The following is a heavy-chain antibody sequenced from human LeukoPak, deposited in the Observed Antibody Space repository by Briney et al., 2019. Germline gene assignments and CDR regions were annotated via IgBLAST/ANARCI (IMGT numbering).Heavy chain of an antibody. CDR2: INPNSGGT. CDR1: GYTFTGYY. J-gene: IGHJ4*02. CDR3: ARTTGISGWYYFDY. D-gene: IGHD6-19*01. Sequence: ASVKVSCRASGYTFTGYYMHWVRQAPGQGLEWMGRINPNSGGTNYAQKFQGRVTMTRDTSISTAYMELCRLRSDDTAVYYCARTTGISGWYYFDYWGQGTLVTVSS. V-gene: IGHV1-2*06.